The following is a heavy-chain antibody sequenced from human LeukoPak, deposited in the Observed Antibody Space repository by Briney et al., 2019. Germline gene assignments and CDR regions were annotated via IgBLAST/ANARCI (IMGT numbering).Heavy chain of an antibody. CDR2: ISAYNGNT. V-gene: IGHV1-18*01. CDR1: GYTFTSYG. J-gene: IGHJ5*02. Sequence: ASVKVSCKASGYTFTSYGISWVRQAPGQGLEWMGWISAYNGNTNYAQKLQGRVTMTTDTSTRTAYMELRSLRSDDTAVYYCARDPSYGSGSYYIFDPWGQGTLVTVSS. CDR3: ARDPSYGSGSYYIFDP. D-gene: IGHD3-10*01.